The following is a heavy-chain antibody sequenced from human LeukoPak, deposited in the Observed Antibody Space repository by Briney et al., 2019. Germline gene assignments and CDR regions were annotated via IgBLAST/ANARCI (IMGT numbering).Heavy chain of an antibody. CDR2: IYPGDSDT. D-gene: IGHD2-2*02. V-gene: IGHV5-51*01. J-gene: IGHJ6*03. CDR3: ARSWGYCSSTSCYNYYYYYMDV. Sequence: GESLKISCKGSGYSFTSYWIGWVRQMPGKGLEWMGIIYPGDSDTRYSPSFQGQVTISADKSISTAYLQRSSLKASDTAMYYCARSWGYCSSTSCYNYYYYYMDVWGKGTTVTVSS. CDR1: GYSFTSYW.